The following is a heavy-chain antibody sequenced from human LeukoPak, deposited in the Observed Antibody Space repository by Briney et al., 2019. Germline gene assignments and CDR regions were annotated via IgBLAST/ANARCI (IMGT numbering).Heavy chain of an antibody. CDR2: ISWNSGSI. CDR3: AKRVDYDSSGYYPRPFDY. CDR1: GFTFDDYA. D-gene: IGHD3-22*01. Sequence: GGPLRLSCAASGFTFDDYAMHWVRQAPGKGLEWVSGISWNSGSIGYADSVKGRFTISRDNAKNSLYLQMNSLRAEDTALYYCAKRVDYDSSGYYPRPFDYWGQGTLVTVSS. V-gene: IGHV3-9*01. J-gene: IGHJ4*02.